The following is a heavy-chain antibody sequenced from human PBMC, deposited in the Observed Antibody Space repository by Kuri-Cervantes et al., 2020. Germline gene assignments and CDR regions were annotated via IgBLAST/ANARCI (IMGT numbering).Heavy chain of an antibody. D-gene: IGHD2-15*01. CDR1: GFTFSSYG. CDR3: ARVDCRGYTCYVPSHGFDI. J-gene: IGHJ3*02. Sequence: LSLTCAASGFTFSSYGMHWVRQAPGKGLEWVAVISYDGSNKYYADSVKGRFTISRDNSKNTLYLQMNSLRAEDTAVYYCARVDCRGYTCYVPSHGFDIWGQGTMVTVSS. CDR2: ISYDGSNK. V-gene: IGHV3-30*03.